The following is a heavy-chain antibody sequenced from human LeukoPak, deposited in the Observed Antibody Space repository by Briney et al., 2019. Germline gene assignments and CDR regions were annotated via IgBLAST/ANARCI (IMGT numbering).Heavy chain of an antibody. J-gene: IGHJ6*02. D-gene: IGHD6-13*01. Sequence: GASVKVSCKASGYTFTCYDINWVRQATGQGLEWMGWMNPNSGNTGYAQKFQGRVTMTRNTSISTAYMELSSLRSEDTAVYYCARGDDSSSWYSKIYYYGMDVWGQGTTVTVSS. V-gene: IGHV1-8*01. CDR3: ARGDDSSSWYSKIYYYGMDV. CDR1: GYTFTCYD. CDR2: MNPNSGNT.